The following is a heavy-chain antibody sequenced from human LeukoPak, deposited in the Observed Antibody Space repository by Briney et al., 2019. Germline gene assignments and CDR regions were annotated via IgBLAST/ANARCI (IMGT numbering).Heavy chain of an antibody. Sequence: GGSLRLSCAASGFAVSTNYMSWVRQAPGKGLDWVSVIYSGGNTYYADSVKGRFTISRDNVKNTLYLQMNILRADDTAVYYCARDHGGGSGSYWVAFDIWGQGTMVTVSS. CDR1: GFAVSTNY. J-gene: IGHJ3*02. V-gene: IGHV3-53*01. D-gene: IGHD3-10*01. CDR2: IYSGGNT. CDR3: ARDHGGGSGSYWVAFDI.